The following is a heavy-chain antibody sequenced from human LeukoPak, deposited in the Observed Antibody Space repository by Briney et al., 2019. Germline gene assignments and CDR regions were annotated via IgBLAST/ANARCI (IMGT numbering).Heavy chain of an antibody. CDR1: GFTFSNYA. V-gene: IGHV3-64*01. J-gene: IGHJ6*03. CDR3: ARETSSRPYYYYYMDV. CDR2: ISSNGGST. D-gene: IGHD6-13*01. Sequence: GGSLRLSCAASGFTFSNYAMHWVRQGPGKGLEYVSAISSNGGSTYYANSVKGRFTISRDNSKNTLYLQMGSLRAEDMAVYYCARETSSRPYYYYYMDVWGKGTTVTVSS.